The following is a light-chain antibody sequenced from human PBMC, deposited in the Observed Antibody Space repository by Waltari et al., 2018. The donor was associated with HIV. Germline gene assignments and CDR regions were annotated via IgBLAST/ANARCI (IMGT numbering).Light chain of an antibody. CDR1: QSILYSANNKNY. CDR3: QQYYSTPWT. Sequence: DTVMIQSPDSLTVSLGERATIHCKSSQSILYSANNKNYLTWYQQKPGQPPKLLIYWASTRESGVPDRFSGSGSGTDFTLTISSLQAEDVAVYYCQQYYSTPWTFGQGTKVEIK. CDR2: WAS. V-gene: IGKV4-1*01. J-gene: IGKJ1*01.